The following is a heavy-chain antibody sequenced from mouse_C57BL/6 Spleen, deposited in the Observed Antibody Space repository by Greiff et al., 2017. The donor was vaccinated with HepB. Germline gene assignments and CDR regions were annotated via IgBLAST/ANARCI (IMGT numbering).Heavy chain of an antibody. V-gene: IGHV7-3*01. CDR2: IGNKANGYTT. Sequence: EVQLVESGAGLVQPGGSLSLSCAASGFTFTDYYMSWVRQPPGKALEWLGFIGNKANGYTTEYSASVKGRFTISRDNSQSILYLQMKALRAEDSAAYYGASPAGGSGWYFDVWGTGTTVTVSS. J-gene: IGHJ1*03. CDR1: GFTFTDYY. CDR3: ASPAGGSGWYFDV. D-gene: IGHD1-1*02.